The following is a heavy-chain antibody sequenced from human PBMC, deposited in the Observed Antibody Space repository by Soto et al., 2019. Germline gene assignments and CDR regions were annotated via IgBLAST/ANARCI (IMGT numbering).Heavy chain of an antibody. Sequence: EVQLLESGGGLVQPGGSLRLSCAASGFTYSSYAMSWVRQAPGKGLEWVAAITNYGGSTFYADSVRGRFTISRDNSKNTLYLHMTSLRAEDTAVYYCASGRILRPFDYWGQGTLVTVSS. CDR1: GFTYSSYA. CDR2: ITNYGGST. CDR3: ASGRILRPFDY. D-gene: IGHD3-10*01. V-gene: IGHV3-23*01. J-gene: IGHJ4*02.